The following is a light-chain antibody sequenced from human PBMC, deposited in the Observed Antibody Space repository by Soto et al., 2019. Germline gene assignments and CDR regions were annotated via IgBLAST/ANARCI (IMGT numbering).Light chain of an antibody. CDR2: QDS. CDR1: KLGDKY. J-gene: IGLJ2*01. V-gene: IGLV3-1*01. Sequence: YELTQPPSVSVSPGQTARITCSGDKLGDKYACWYQQKPGQSPVLVIYQDSKRPSGIPERFSGSNSGNTATLTISGTQAMDEADYYCQAWDSSTVVFGGGTKLTVL. CDR3: QAWDSSTVV.